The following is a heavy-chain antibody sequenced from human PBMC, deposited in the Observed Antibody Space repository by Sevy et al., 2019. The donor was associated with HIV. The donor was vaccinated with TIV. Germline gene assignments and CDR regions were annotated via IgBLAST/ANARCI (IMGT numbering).Heavy chain of an antibody. D-gene: IGHD2-2*02. V-gene: IGHV4-59*01. Sequence: SETLSLTCSVSGASINSYYWSWIRQPPGKGLEWIGYLYYRGRTNYNTSLKSRVTISLDTSKNQFSLKLTSVTAADTAVYFCARHSISPRSWYFDLWGRRTLVTVSS. CDR2: LYYRGRT. CDR1: GASINSYY. J-gene: IGHJ2*01. CDR3: ARHSISPRSWYFDL.